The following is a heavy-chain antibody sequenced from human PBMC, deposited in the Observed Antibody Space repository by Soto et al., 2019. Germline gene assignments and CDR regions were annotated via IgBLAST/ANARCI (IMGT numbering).Heavy chain of an antibody. CDR1: GYSFTTYY. V-gene: IGHV1-46*03. Sequence: QVVQSGAEVRKPGASVKVSCKASGYSFTTYYIHWFRQAPRQGLEWMAIINPNGGTTNYAQKFQGRVTVTRDMSASTVYMELSSLRSDDTAIYYCAAYCSGGGCPPGPWNWGRGTMVTVSS. D-gene: IGHD2-15*01. CDR3: AAYCSGGGCPPGPWN. J-gene: IGHJ3*01. CDR2: INPNGGTT.